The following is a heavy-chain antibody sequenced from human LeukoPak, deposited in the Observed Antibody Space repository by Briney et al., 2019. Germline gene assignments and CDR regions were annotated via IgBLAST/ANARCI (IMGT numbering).Heavy chain of an antibody. CDR2: ISGSGGST. CDR3: ARYSSGWYSPFDY. CDR1: GFTFSSYA. D-gene: IGHD6-19*01. Sequence: GGSLRLSCAASGFTFSSYAMSWVRQAPGKGLEWVSAISGSGGSTYYADSVEGRFTISRDNSKNTLYLQMNSLRAEDTAVYYCARYSSGWYSPFDYWGQGTLVTVSS. V-gene: IGHV3-23*01. J-gene: IGHJ4*02.